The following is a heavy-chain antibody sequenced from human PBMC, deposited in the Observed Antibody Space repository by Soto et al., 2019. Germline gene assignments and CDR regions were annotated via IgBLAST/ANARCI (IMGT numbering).Heavy chain of an antibody. CDR3: ARVLVGPAFDI. Sequence: PSETLSLTCTVSGGSISSYYWRWIRQPPVKVLEWIGYIYYSGSTNYNPSLKSRVTISVDTSKNQFSLKLSSVTSADTAVYYCARVLVGPAFDIWGQGTMVTVSS. D-gene: IGHD2-2*01. J-gene: IGHJ3*02. CDR2: IYYSGST. V-gene: IGHV4-59*01. CDR1: GGSISSYY.